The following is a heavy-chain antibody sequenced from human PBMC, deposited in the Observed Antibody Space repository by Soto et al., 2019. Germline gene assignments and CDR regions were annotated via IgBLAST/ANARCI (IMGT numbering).Heavy chain of an antibody. Sequence: GGSLRLSCAASGFTFSSYSMNWVRQAPGKGLEWVSYISSSSSTIYYADSVKGRFTISRDNAKNSLYLQMNSLRAEDTAVYYCARGDYGDHFTFDYWGQGTLVTVSS. CDR1: GFTFSSYS. CDR3: ARGDYGDHFTFDY. J-gene: IGHJ4*02. D-gene: IGHD4-17*01. CDR2: ISSSSSTI. V-gene: IGHV3-48*01.